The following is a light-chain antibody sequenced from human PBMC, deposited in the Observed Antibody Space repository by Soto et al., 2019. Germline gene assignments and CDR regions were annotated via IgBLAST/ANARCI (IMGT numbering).Light chain of an antibody. Sequence: DIQMTQSPSTLSASVGDRVTITCRASQSISMWLAWYQQKVGKAPKVLIYTASNLESGVPSRFSGSGSGTEFTLTISSLQPDDFATYYCQQFHSYPLTFGGGTKVEIK. CDR3: QQFHSYPLT. J-gene: IGKJ4*01. CDR1: QSISMW. V-gene: IGKV1-5*03. CDR2: TAS.